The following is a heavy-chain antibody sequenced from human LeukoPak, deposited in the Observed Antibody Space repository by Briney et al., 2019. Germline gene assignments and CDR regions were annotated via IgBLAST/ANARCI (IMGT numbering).Heavy chain of an antibody. CDR2: INPNSGGT. D-gene: IGHD2-2*01. CDR3: ARGLPIRCSSCYAMDV. J-gene: IGHJ6*02. CDR1: GGTLSSYA. V-gene: IGHV1-2*02. Sequence: ASVKVSCKASGGTLSSYAISWVRQAPGQGLEWMGWINPNSGGTNYAQKFQGRVTMTRDTSISTAYMELSRLRSDDTAVYYCARGLPIRCSSCYAMDVWGQGTTVTVSS.